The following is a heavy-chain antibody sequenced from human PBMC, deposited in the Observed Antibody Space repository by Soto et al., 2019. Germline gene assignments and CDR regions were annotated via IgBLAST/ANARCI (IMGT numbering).Heavy chain of an antibody. V-gene: IGHV3-9*01. CDR1: AFTFNNYA. Sequence: PGGSLRLSCAASAFTFNNYAMSWVRQAPGKGLEWVSGISWNSGSIGYADSVKGRFTISRDSAKNSLYLQMNSLRAEDTALYYCAKVYDSSGYWFDAFDIWGQGTMVTVSS. CDR2: ISWNSGSI. J-gene: IGHJ3*02. D-gene: IGHD3-22*01. CDR3: AKVYDSSGYWFDAFDI.